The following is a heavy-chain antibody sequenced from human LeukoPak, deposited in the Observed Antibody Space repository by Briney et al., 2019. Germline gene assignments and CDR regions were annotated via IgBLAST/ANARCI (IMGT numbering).Heavy chain of an antibody. J-gene: IGHJ4*02. CDR2: MNPNSGNT. CDR1: GYIFTSND. Sequence: ASVNVSCKASGYIFTSNDINWVRQATGQGLEWMGWMNPNSGNTGYAQKFQGRVTMTRNTSISTAYMELSSLRSEDTAVYYCARGVGMRGGYHYWGQGTLVTVSS. D-gene: IGHD3-22*01. CDR3: ARGVGMRGGYHY. V-gene: IGHV1-8*01.